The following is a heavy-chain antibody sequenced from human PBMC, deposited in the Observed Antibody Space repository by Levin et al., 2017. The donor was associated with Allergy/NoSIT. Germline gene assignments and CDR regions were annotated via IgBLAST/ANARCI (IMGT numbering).Heavy chain of an antibody. CDR1: GVSVNSNY. D-gene: IGHD5-18*01. CDR2: LYAGGNT. CDR3: SIYSYGSLDF. V-gene: IGHV3-53*01. Sequence: ASVKVSCAASGVSVNSNYMTWVRQAPGKGLEWVSVLYAGGNTYYTDSVKGRFTISRDNSKNTLYLQMTSLRAEDTAMYYCSIYSYGSLDFWGQGTMVTVSS. J-gene: IGHJ3*01.